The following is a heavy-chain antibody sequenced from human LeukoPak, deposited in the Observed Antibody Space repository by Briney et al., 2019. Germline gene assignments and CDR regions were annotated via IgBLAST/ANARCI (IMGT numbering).Heavy chain of an antibody. Sequence: GGSLRLSCAASGFTFRSYAMSWVRQAPGKGLEWVSGISGGGGTIYYADSVKGRFTISRDISRNTLYLQMGSLRAEDMAVYYCARITPPTGYYGMDVWGQGTTVTVSS. CDR1: GFTFRSYA. D-gene: IGHD4-17*01. CDR2: ISGGGGTI. J-gene: IGHJ6*02. CDR3: ARITPPTGYYGMDV. V-gene: IGHV3-23*01.